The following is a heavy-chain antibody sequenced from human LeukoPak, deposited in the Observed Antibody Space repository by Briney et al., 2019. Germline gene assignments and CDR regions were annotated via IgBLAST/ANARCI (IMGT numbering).Heavy chain of an antibody. CDR3: ARHLQLERAYVQAFDI. CDR2: FFYGGNT. CDR1: GGSLSPSNSY. D-gene: IGHD1-1*01. V-gene: IGHV4-39*01. J-gene: IGHJ3*02. Sequence: KPSETLSLTCTVSGGSLSPSNSYWGWIRQSPGKGLEWIGSFFYGGNTYYNPSLKSRVTISVDTSKNQFSLKLSSVTAADTAVYYCARHLQLERAYVQAFDIWGQGTMVTVSS.